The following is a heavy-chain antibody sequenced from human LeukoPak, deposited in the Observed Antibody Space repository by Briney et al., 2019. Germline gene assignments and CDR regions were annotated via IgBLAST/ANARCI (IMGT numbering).Heavy chain of an antibody. Sequence: GGSLRLSCVASGFTFSSYRMDWVRQAPGKGLEWVSSISSSSSYIYYADSVKGRFTMSRDNAKNSLYLQMNSLRAEDTAVYYCVTRPDVGMDVWGQGTTVTVSS. CDR3: VTRPDVGMDV. J-gene: IGHJ6*02. CDR2: ISSSSSYI. V-gene: IGHV3-21*01. CDR1: GFTFSSYR. D-gene: IGHD6-6*01.